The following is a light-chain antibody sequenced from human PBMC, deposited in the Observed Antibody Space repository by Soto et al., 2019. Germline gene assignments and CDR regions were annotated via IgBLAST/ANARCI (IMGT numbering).Light chain of an antibody. CDR2: AAS. CDR1: QSISSY. J-gene: IGKJ1*01. CDR3: QQSYSTPRT. Sequence: IQNNPSPSSLSSSVRDKITNTFPASQSISSYLNWYQQKPGKAPKLLIYAASSLQSGVPSRFSGSGSGTDFTLTISSLQPEDFATYYCQQSYSTPRTFGQGTKVDIK. V-gene: IGKV1-39*01.